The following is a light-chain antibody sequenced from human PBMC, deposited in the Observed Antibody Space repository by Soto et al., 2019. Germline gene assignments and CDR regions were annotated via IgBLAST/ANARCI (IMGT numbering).Light chain of an antibody. CDR1: QSVSSSY. V-gene: IGKV3-20*01. Sequence: EIVLTQSPGTLSLSPGERATLSCRASQSVSSSYLAWYQQKPGQAPRLLIYGASSRATGIPDRFSGSGSGTDFTLTISRLEPEDFAVYYCQQYGSSPPTFGQWTKVEIK. CDR2: GAS. CDR3: QQYGSSPPT. J-gene: IGKJ1*01.